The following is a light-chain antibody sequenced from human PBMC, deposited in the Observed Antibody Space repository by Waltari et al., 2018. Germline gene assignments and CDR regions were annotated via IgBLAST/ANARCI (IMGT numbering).Light chain of an antibody. CDR1: QSLLHSNGYNY. J-gene: IGKJ1*01. V-gene: IGKV2-28*01. Sequence: DIGMTQSPLSLPVTLGERASISGRSSQSLLHSNGYNYLDWYLQKPGQSQQLLSYLGSNRASGVPDRFSGSGSGTDFTLKISRVEAEDVGVYYCMQALQTPWTFGQGTKVEIK. CDR2: LGS. CDR3: MQALQTPWT.